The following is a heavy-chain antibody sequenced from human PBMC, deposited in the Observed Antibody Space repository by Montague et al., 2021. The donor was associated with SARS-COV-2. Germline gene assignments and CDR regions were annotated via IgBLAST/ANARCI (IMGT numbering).Heavy chain of an antibody. J-gene: IGHJ4*02. V-gene: IGHV4-59*01. Sequence: SETLSLTCSFSGGSIRSYYWSWIRLPPGKPLEWLGNIYYTGETTHNPSLKSRVTISVDTSRSQFSLWLTSVTAADTAVYFCARFWSGYVDKWSQGTLVTVSS. CDR2: IYYTGET. CDR3: ARFWSGYVDK. CDR1: GGSIRSYY. D-gene: IGHD3-3*01.